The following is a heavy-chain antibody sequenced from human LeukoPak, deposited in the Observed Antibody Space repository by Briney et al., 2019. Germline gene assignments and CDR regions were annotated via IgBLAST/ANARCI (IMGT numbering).Heavy chain of an antibody. J-gene: IGHJ4*02. V-gene: IGHV4-34*01. CDR2: INHSGRT. CDR3: ASEQTTSGGRRLDY. Sequence: KPSETLSLTCAVYGGSFSAYYWSWIRQPPGKGLEWIGEINHSGRTNYNPSLRSRVTISVDTSKNQFSLNLTSVTAADTAVYFCASEQTTSGGRRLDYWGQGTLVIVSS. CDR1: GGSFSAYY. D-gene: IGHD1-26*01.